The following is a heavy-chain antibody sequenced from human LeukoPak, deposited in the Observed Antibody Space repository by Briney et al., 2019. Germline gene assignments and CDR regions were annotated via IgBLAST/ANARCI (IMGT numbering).Heavy chain of an antibody. CDR2: IESKTDGGTT. Sequence: GGSLRLSCAGSGFTFSSYGMSWVRQAPGKGLEWVGRIESKTDGGTTDYAAPVKGRFTISRDDSTNTLYLQMNSLKSEDTAVYYCTSYGSGRKFDYWGQGILVTVSS. CDR3: TSYGSGRKFDY. D-gene: IGHD3-10*01. CDR1: GFTFSSYG. J-gene: IGHJ4*02. V-gene: IGHV3-15*04.